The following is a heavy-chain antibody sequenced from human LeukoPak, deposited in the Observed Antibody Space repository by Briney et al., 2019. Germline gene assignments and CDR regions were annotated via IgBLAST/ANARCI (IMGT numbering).Heavy chain of an antibody. CDR2: IWYDGSIK. D-gene: IGHD2-8*02. CDR3: ARIACTGGNCKPYYYYGLDV. CDR1: GFTSSSYT. J-gene: IGHJ6*02. V-gene: IGHV3-33*08. Sequence: GGSLRLSCSASGFTSSSYTMNWIRQAPGKGLEWVAVIWYDGSIKYYADSVKGRFTFSRDNSKSTMYLQMNSLRAEDTAVYYCARIACTGGNCKPYYYYGLDVWGQGTTVTVSS.